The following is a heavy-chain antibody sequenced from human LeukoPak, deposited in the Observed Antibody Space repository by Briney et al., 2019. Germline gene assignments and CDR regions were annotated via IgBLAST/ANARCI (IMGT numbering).Heavy chain of an antibody. Sequence: PGGSLRLSCTASGFTIGDYGLSWVRQAPGKGLEWVANIKQNGSEKYYVDSVKGRFTISRDNAKNSLYLQMNSLRAEDTAVYYCARVGSYYDFWSGYPYYYYYMDVWGKGTTVTVSS. CDR3: ARVGSYYDFWSGYPYYYYYMDV. CDR1: GFTIGDYG. D-gene: IGHD3-3*01. CDR2: IKQNGSEK. J-gene: IGHJ6*03. V-gene: IGHV3-7*01.